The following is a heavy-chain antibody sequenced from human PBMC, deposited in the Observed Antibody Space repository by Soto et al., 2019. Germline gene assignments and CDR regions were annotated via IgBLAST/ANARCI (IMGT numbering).Heavy chain of an antibody. D-gene: IGHD3-3*01. CDR1: GFTFSSYA. Sequence: EVQLLESGGGLVQPGGSLRLSCAASGFTFSSYAMSWVRQAPGKGLEWVSAISGRGGSTYYADSVKGRFTISRDNSKNTLYLQMNSLRAEDTAVYYCAKGSYYDYWSGSYGPKSDYYYGMDVWGQGTTATVSS. CDR2: ISGRGGST. J-gene: IGHJ6*02. V-gene: IGHV3-23*01. CDR3: AKGSYYDYWSGSYGPKSDYYYGMDV.